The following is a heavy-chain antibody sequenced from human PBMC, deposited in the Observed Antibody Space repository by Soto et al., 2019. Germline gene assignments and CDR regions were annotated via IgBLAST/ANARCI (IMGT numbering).Heavy chain of an antibody. Sequence: GGSLRLSCAASGFTFSSYGMNWVRQAPGKGLEWVSSNSYSSTYIYYADSVKGRFTISRDNAKNSLYLQMNSLRAEDTAVYYCAREGRSATAFDCWGQGTLGTVSS. D-gene: IGHD2-15*01. CDR2: NSYSSTYI. J-gene: IGHJ4*02. CDR3: AREGRSATAFDC. CDR1: GFTFSSYG. V-gene: IGHV3-21*01.